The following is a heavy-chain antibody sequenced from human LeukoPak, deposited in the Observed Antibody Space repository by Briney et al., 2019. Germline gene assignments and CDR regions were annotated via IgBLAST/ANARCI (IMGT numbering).Heavy chain of an antibody. D-gene: IGHD1-14*01. CDR2: IIPVLDIA. J-gene: IGHJ4*02. V-gene: IGHV1-69*04. Sequence: ASVKVSCKASGGTFSSYGISWVRQAPGQGLEWMGRIIPVLDIANYAQEFQGRVTITADKSTSTAYMELSSLRSEDTALYYCAKDGRNNFDYWGLGTLVSVSS. CDR3: AKDGRNNFDY. CDR1: GGTFSSYG.